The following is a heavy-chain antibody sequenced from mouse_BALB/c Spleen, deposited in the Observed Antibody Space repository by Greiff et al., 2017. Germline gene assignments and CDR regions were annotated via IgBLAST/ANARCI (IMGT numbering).Heavy chain of an antibody. CDR2: IDPENGNT. D-gene: IGHD4-1*02. Sequence: EVKLVESGAELVRPGALVKLSCKASGFNIKDYYMHWVKQRPEQGLEWIGWIDPENGNTIYDPKFQGKASITADTSSNPAYLQLSSLTSEDTAVYYCARGPTGTGDYWGQGTTLTVSS. CDR3: ARGPTGTGDY. J-gene: IGHJ2*01. V-gene: IGHV14-1*02. CDR1: GFNIKDYY.